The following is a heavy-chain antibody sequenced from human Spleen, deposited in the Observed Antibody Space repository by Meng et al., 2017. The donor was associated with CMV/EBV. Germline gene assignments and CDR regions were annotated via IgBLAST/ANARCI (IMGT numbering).Heavy chain of an antibody. D-gene: IGHD5-18*01. V-gene: IGHV3-30*02. Sequence: GGSLKPPCAASEFTFSSYGMHWVRQAPGKGLEWVASVRYDASGSYYAAPVRGRFTISRDNSKNTLSLQMNSLSVEYTVVYFCGKDGPWIKQFVPTFFDYWGQGTLVTVSS. CDR3: GKDGPWIKQFVPTFFDY. J-gene: IGHJ4*02. CDR1: EFTFSSYG. CDR2: VRYDASGS.